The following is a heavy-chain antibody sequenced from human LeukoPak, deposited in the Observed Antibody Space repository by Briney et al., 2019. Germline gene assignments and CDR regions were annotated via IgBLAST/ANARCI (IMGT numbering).Heavy chain of an antibody. CDR3: ARDSSPWYYYDRSGSNGFDP. CDR1: GFTFSSYA. V-gene: IGHV3-30-3*01. D-gene: IGHD3-22*01. J-gene: IGHJ5*02. CDR2: IAYDGGNK. Sequence: GESLRLSCAASGFTFSSYAIHWVRQAPGKGLEWVAVIAYDGGNKYYADSVKGRFTISRDNSKNTLFLQMNSLRAEDTAVYYCARDSSPWYYYDRSGSNGFDPWGQGTLVTVSS.